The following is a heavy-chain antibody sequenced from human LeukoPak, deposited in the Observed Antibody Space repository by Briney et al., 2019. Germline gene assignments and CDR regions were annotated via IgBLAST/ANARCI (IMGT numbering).Heavy chain of an antibody. D-gene: IGHD5-12*01. V-gene: IGHV4-59*01. CDR3: ARYSAPIGYDVYWFDP. CDR1: GGSISSYY. CDR2: MFYSGNT. J-gene: IGHJ5*02. Sequence: SETLSLTCTVSGGSISSYYWSWIRQPPGKGLEWIGYMFYSGNTNYNPSLKSRVTISVDTSKNQVSLNLSSVTAADTAVYYCARYSAPIGYDVYWFDPWGQGTLVTVSS.